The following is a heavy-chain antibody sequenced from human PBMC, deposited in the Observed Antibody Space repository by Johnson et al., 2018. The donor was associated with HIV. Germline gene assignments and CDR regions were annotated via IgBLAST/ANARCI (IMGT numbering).Heavy chain of an antibody. CDR1: GFTFSSYA. Sequence: VQLVESGGGLVQPGGSLRLSCAASGFTFSSYAMSWVRQAPGKGLEWVSAISGSGGSTYYADSVKGRFTISRDNSKNTLDLQMNSLRAEDTALYYCARDRYYDSSGSHAFDIWGQGTMVIVSS. CDR3: ARDRYYDSSGSHAFDI. CDR2: ISGSGGST. J-gene: IGHJ3*02. V-gene: IGHV3-23*04. D-gene: IGHD3-22*01.